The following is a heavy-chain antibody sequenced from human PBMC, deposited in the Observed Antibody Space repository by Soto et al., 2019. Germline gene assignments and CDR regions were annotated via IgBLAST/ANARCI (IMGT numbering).Heavy chain of an antibody. V-gene: IGHV3-7*01. J-gene: IGHJ6*02. CDR3: ARGDAYYYYYGMDV. CDR1: GFTFSSYW. Sequence: PGGSLRLSCAASGFTFSSYWMSWVRQAPGKGLEWVANIKQDGSEKYYVDSVKGRFTISRDNAKNSLYLQMNSLRAEDTAVYYCARGDAYYYYYGMDVWGQGTTVTVSS. D-gene: IGHD2-21*02. CDR2: IKQDGSEK.